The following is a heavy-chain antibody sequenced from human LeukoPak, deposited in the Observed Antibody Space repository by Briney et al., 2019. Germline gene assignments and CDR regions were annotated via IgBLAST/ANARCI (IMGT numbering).Heavy chain of an antibody. CDR1: GFTFSDYY. D-gene: IGHD2-8*02. CDR2: ISSSGDTI. CDR3: ARIAPGGDFDY. V-gene: IGHV3-11*01. J-gene: IGHJ4*02. Sequence: GGSLRLSCAASGFTFSDYYMSWIRQAPGKGLEGVSYISSSGDTIYYADSVKGRFTVSRDNAKNSLYLQMNSLRAEDTAVYYCARIAPGGDFDYWGQGTLVTVSS.